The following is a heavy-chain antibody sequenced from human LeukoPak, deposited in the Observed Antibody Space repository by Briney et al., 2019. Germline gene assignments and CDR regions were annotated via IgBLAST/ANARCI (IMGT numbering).Heavy chain of an antibody. CDR2: IYHSGST. CDR1: GYSISSGYY. Sequence: PSETLSLTCTVSGYSISSGYYWGWIRQPPGKGLEWIGSIYHSGSTYYNPSLKSRVTISVDTSKNQFSLKLSSVTAADTAVYYCARVDYDSSGYYYLYYFDYWGQGTLVTVSS. CDR3: ARVDYDSSGYYYLYYFDY. V-gene: IGHV4-38-2*02. D-gene: IGHD3-22*01. J-gene: IGHJ4*02.